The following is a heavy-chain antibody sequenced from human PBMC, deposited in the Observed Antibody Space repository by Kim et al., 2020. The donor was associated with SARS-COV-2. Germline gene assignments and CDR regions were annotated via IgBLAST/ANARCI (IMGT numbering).Heavy chain of an antibody. Sequence: SETLSLTCTVSGGSISSSSYYWGWIRQPPGKGLEWIGSIYYSGSTYYNPSLKSRVTISVDTSKNQFSLKLSSVTAADTAVYYCVDACRGGRCCPVYWGQGRLVTVSS. CDR3: VDACRGGRCCPVY. V-gene: IGHV4-39*01. CDR1: GGSISSSSYY. D-gene: IGHD2-15*01. CDR2: IYYSGST. J-gene: IGHJ4*02.